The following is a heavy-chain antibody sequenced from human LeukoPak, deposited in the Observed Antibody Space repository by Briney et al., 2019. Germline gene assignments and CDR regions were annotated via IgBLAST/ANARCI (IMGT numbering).Heavy chain of an antibody. CDR3: ATLGAKYYDPWSGYANWFGP. CDR1: GFTFSSYS. J-gene: IGHJ5*02. D-gene: IGHD3-3*01. V-gene: IGHV3-21*04. Sequence: NTGGSLRLSCAASGFTFSSYSMNWVRQARGKGLEWVSCISGSGGFTDYADSVKGRFTISRDNSKNIVFLQMNSLTADDTAVYYCATLGAKYYDPWSGYANWFGPWGRGSLVTVSS. CDR2: ISGSGGFT.